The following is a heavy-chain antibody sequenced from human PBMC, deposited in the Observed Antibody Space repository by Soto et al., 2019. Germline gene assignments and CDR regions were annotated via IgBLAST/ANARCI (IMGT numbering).Heavy chain of an antibody. CDR2: MTSDGRDK. CDR3: AREESAFDL. CDR1: GFSFVNHA. Sequence: QAQLVESGGGVVQPGRSLRLSCAASGFSFVNHAMHWVRQAPGKGLEWVAVMTSDGRDKYYADSVKGRFTVSRDTSKNTLDLQMNGLGVDDTAIYYCAREESAFDLWGQGTTVTVSS. J-gene: IGHJ3*01. V-gene: IGHV3-30*04.